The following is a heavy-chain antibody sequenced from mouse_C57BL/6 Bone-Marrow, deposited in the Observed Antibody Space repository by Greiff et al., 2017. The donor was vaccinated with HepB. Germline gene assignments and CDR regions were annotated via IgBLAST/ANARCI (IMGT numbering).Heavy chain of an antibody. J-gene: IGHJ4*01. D-gene: IGHD3-2*02. CDR3: ARHPYSSGYGYAMDY. V-gene: IGHV1-54*01. CDR1: GYAFTNYL. Sequence: QVQLQQSGAELVRPGTSVKVSCKASGYAFTNYLIEWVKQRPGQGLEWIGVINPGSGGTNYNEKFKGKATLTADKSSSTAYMQLSSLTSEDSAVYFCARHPYSSGYGYAMDYWGQGTSVTVSS. CDR2: INPGSGGT.